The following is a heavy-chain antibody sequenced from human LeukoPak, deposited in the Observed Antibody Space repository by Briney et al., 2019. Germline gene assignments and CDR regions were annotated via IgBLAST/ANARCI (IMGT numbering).Heavy chain of an antibody. CDR2: FDPEDGET. CDR3: ATASVVVPAAIAR. D-gene: IGHD2-2*01. V-gene: IGHV1-24*01. J-gene: IGHJ4*02. Sequence: ASVKVSCKVSGYTLTELSMHWVRQAPGKGLEWMGGFDPEDGETIYAQKFQGGVTMTEDTSIDTAYMELSSLRSEDTAVYYCATASVVVPAAIARWGQGTLVTVSS. CDR1: GYTLTELS.